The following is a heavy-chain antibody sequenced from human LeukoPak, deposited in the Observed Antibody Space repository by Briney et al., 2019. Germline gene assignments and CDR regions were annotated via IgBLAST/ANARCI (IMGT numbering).Heavy chain of an antibody. V-gene: IGHV3-33*01. D-gene: IGHD6-13*01. CDR3: ARERGIAAAAAFDY. J-gene: IGHJ4*02. CDR1: GFTFSSYG. CDR2: IWYDGSNK. Sequence: GGSLRLSCAASGFTFSSYGMHWVRQAPGKGLEWVAVIWYDGSNKYYADSVKGRFTISRDNSKNTLYLQMNSLRAEDTAAYYCARERGIAAAAAFDYWGQGTLVTVSS.